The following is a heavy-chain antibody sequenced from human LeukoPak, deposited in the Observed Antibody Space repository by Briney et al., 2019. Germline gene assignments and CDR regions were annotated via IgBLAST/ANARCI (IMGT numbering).Heavy chain of an antibody. CDR3: ARVSVGAGVYYYYYYGMDV. Sequence: GGSLRLSCAASGFTVSSNYMSWVRQAPGKGLEWVSVIYSGGSTYYADSVKGRFTISRHNSKNTLYLQMNSLRAEDTAVYYCARVSVGAGVYYYYYYGMDVWGQGTTVTVSS. V-gene: IGHV3-53*04. D-gene: IGHD1-26*01. CDR2: IYSGGST. CDR1: GFTVSSNY. J-gene: IGHJ6*02.